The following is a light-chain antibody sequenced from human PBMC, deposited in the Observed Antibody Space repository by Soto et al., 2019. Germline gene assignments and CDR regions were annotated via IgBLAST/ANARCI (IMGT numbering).Light chain of an antibody. V-gene: IGLV2-8*01. J-gene: IGLJ3*02. CDR1: SSDIGGYNY. CDR3: TSYAGSNNLV. CDR2: EVS. Sequence: QSALTQPPSASGSPGQSVTISCTGTSSDIGGYNYVSWYQQHPGKAPKLIIYEVSKRPSGVPDRFSGSKSGNTASLTVSGLHAEDEADYYCTSYAGSNNLVFGGGTKVTVL.